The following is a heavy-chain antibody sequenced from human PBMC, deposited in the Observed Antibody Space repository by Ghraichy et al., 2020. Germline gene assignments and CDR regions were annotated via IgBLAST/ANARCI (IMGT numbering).Heavy chain of an antibody. CDR1: GFTFSSYA. Sequence: LTCAASGFTFSSYAMSWVRQAPGKGLEWVSSMSASGGSTYYADSVKGRFTISRDNSKNTLYLQMNSLRAEDSAVYYCAKATPPGSSSPLDYWGQGTLVTVSS. D-gene: IGHD6-6*01. CDR2: MSASGGST. J-gene: IGHJ4*02. V-gene: IGHV3-23*01. CDR3: AKATPPGSSSPLDY.